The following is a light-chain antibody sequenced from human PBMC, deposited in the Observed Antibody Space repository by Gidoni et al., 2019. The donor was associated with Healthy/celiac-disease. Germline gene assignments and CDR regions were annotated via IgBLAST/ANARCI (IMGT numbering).Light chain of an antibody. CDR2: DAS. J-gene: IGKJ4*01. V-gene: IGKV3-11*01. CDR1: QSVSSY. CDR3: QQRSNWPL. Sequence: IVLTQSPATLSLSPGERATLSCRASQSVSSYLAWYQQKPGQAPRLLIYDASNRATGIPARFSGSGSGTYFTLTISSLEPEDFAVYYCQQRSNWPLFGGGTKVEIK.